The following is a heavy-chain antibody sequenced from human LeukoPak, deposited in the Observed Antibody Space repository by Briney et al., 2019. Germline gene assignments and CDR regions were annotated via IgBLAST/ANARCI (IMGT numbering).Heavy chain of an antibody. V-gene: IGHV3-30-3*01. CDR1: GFTFNDYA. CDR3: AKTILEKLSSFNWFDR. CDR2: ASDDASNR. J-gene: IGHJ5*02. D-gene: IGHD3-16*02. Sequence: GGSLRLSCAVSGFTFNDYAMNWVRQAPGKGLDWVAVASDDASNREYADSVRGRFTISRDNSKNTLYLQMNNLRTEDTAVYFCAKTILEKLSSFNWFDRWGQGTLVTVSS.